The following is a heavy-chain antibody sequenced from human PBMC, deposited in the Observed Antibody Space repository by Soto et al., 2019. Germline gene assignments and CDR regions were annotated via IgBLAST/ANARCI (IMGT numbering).Heavy chain of an antibody. CDR3: ARHPVLRYFDWSFYGMDV. CDR2: IYPGDSDT. V-gene: IGHV5-51*01. CDR1: GYSFTSYW. Sequence: GESLKISCQGSGYSFTSYWIGWVRQMPGKGLEWMGIIYPGDSDTRYSPSFQGQVTISADKSISTAYLQWSSLKASDTAMYYCARHPVLRYFDWSFYGMDVWGQGTTVTVS. D-gene: IGHD3-9*01. J-gene: IGHJ6*02.